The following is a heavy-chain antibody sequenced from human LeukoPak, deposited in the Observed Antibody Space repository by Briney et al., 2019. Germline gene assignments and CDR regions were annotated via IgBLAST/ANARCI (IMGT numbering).Heavy chain of an antibody. V-gene: IGHV3-23*01. D-gene: IGHD3-10*01. Sequence: PGRSLRLSCAASGFTFSSYAMHWVRQAPGKGLEWVSAISGSGGSTYYADSVKGRFTISRDNSKNTLYLQMNSLRAEDTALYYCAKDYGSGSYYRYWGQGTLVTVSS. CDR1: GFTFSSYA. J-gene: IGHJ4*02. CDR3: AKDYGSGSYYRY. CDR2: ISGSGGST.